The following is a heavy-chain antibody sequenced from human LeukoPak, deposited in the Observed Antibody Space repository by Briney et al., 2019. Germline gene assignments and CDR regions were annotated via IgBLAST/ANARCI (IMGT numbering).Heavy chain of an antibody. V-gene: IGHV4-59*11. CDR3: ARFSSGDASDI. CDR1: GGSITSHY. CDR2: IYYSGST. D-gene: IGHD3-22*01. Sequence: SETLSLTCNVSGGSITSHYWSWIRQPPGKGLEWIAYIYYSGSTNYNPSLKSRVTISVDTSKNQFSLKLSSVTAADTAAYYCARFSSGDASDIWGQGTMVTVSS. J-gene: IGHJ3*02.